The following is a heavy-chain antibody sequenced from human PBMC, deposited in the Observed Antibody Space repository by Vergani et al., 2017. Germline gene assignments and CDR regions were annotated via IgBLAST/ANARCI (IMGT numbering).Heavy chain of an antibody. CDR3: AEDIGGWAEYYCCCCGMDG. V-gene: IGHV3-43*01. J-gene: IGHJ6*02. CDR1: GFTFDDYT. CDR2: VSWDGGST. D-gene: IGHD6-19*01. Sequence: EVQLVESGGVVVQPGGSLRLSCAASGFTFDDYTMHWVRQPPGKGLGWVSLVSWDGGSTYYADSVKGRFTISRDNSKNSLYLQMNSLRTEDTALYYCAEDIGGWAEYYCCCCGMDGWGQGTAVAVSS.